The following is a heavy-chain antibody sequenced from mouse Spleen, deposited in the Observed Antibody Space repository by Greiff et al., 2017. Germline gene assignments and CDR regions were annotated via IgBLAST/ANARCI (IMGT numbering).Heavy chain of an antibody. Sequence: VQLQQSGPELVKPGASVKISCKASGYAFSSYWMNWVKQRPGRGLEWIGRIYPGDGDTNYNGKFKGKATLTADKSSSTAYMQLSSLTSEDSAVYFCARGEYDGRRLDYWGQGTTLTVSS. CDR2: IYPGDGDT. V-gene: IGHV1-82*01. CDR3: ARGEYDGRRLDY. CDR1: GYAFSSYW. D-gene: IGHD2-14*01. J-gene: IGHJ2*01.